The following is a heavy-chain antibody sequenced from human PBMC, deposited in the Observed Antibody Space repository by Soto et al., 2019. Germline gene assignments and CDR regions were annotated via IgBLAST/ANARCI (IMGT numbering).Heavy chain of an antibody. CDR3: STGSRQSSGAVGGTPPNIKF. Sequence: AGGSLRLPCADSSVAFGPAWMYWVRQAPGKGLEWVGRIKSKFDGGTTDYAAPVKGRFIISRDDSKNTLFLQMDSLKIEDTAVYYCSTGSRQSSGAVGGTPPNIKFWGQGTQVTVS. CDR2: IKSKFDGGTT. J-gene: IGHJ4*02. V-gene: IGHV3-15*07. D-gene: IGHD6-19*01. CDR1: SVAFGPAW.